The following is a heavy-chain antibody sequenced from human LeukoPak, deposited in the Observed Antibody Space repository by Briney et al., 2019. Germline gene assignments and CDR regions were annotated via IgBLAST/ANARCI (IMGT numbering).Heavy chain of an antibody. J-gene: IGHJ4*02. CDR1: GYTFTSYY. CDR2: INPSGGST. CDR3: ASNLGPWAPFDY. V-gene: IGHV1-46*01. D-gene: IGHD7-27*01. Sequence: GASVKDSCKASGYTFTSYYMHWVRQAPGQGLEWMGIINPSGGSTSYAQKFQGRVTMTRDTSTSTVYMELSSLRSEDTAVYYCASNLGPWAPFDYWGQGTLVTVSS.